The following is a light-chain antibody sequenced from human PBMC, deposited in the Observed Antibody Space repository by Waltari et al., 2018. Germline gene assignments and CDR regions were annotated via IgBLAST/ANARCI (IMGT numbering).Light chain of an antibody. J-gene: IGLJ1*01. Sequence: YVLAQPPSVSVAPGETARIPCGAGHIRSKSVHRYQQKPGQAPRLIIVYDTKRPSGISERFSGSNSANTATLTISRAEAGDEADYYCQVWDSSSDLLYVFGAGTKVTVL. CDR3: QVWDSSSDLLYV. V-gene: IGLV3-21*04. CDR2: YDT. CDR1: HIRSKS.